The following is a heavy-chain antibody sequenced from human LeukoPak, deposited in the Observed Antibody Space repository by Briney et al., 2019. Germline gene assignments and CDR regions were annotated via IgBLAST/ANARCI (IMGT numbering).Heavy chain of an antibody. J-gene: IGHJ3*02. Sequence: ASVKVSCKASGYTFTGYYMHWVRQATGQGLEWMGWMNPNSGNTGYAQKFQGRVTMTRNTSIRTAYMELSSLRSEDTAVYYCARGLASKRGAFDIWGQGTMVTVSS. CDR1: GYTFTGYY. D-gene: IGHD3-10*01. V-gene: IGHV1-8*02. CDR2: MNPNSGNT. CDR3: ARGLASKRGAFDI.